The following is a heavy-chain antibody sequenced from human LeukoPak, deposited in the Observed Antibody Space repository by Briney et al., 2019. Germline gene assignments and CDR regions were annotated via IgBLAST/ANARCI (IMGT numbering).Heavy chain of an antibody. CDR3: ARDVDNNDAFHI. J-gene: IGHJ3*02. V-gene: IGHV4-31*03. CDR2: ISYSGSS. CDR1: GVSISSGVSY. D-gene: IGHD2-15*01. Sequence: SETLSLTCTVSGVSISSGVSYWSWFRKHPGRGLGWIGYISYSGSSHQNPSLKSRVTISLDTSKNQFSLKLNSVTAADTAIYYCARDVDNNDAFHIWGQGTMVTVSS.